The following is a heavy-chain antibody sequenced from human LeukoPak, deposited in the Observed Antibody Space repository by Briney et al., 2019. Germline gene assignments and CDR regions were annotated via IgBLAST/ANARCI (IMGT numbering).Heavy chain of an antibody. J-gene: IGHJ5*02. D-gene: IGHD2-8*01. Sequence: GGSLRLSCAASGFTFSSYEMNWVRQAPGKGLEWVSYISSSGSTIYYADSVKGRFTISRDNAKNSLYLQMNSLRAEDTAVYYCARVGEGVPNGVWFDPWGQGTLVTVSS. V-gene: IGHV3-48*03. CDR3: ARVGEGVPNGVWFDP. CDR1: GFTFSSYE. CDR2: ISSSGSTI.